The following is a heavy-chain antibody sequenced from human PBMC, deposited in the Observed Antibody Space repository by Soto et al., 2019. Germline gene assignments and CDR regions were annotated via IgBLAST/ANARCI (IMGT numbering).Heavy chain of an antibody. D-gene: IGHD6-13*01. J-gene: IGHJ6*02. Sequence: SVKVSCKASGGTFSSYAISWVRQAPGQGLEWMGGIIPIFGTANYAQKFQGRVTITADESTSTAYMELSSLRSEDTAVYYCARDPYSSPIYYYYGMDVWGQGTTVTVSS. V-gene: IGHV1-69*13. CDR3: ARDPYSSPIYYYYGMDV. CDR2: IIPIFGTA. CDR1: GGTFSSYA.